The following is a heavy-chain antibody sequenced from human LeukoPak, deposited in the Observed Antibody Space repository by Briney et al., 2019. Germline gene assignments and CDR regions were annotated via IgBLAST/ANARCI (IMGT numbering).Heavy chain of an antibody. J-gene: IGHJ3*02. D-gene: IGHD3-22*01. CDR3: ARDWRDSSGKFPNDAFDI. CDR1: GFSFGDYA. V-gene: IGHV3-11*04. CDR2: ISSSGSI. Sequence: PGGSLRLSCTTSGFSFGDYAMSWFRQAPGKGLEWVSYISSSGSIYYADSVKGRFTISRDNAKNSLYLQMNGLRAEDTAVYYCARDWRDSSGKFPNDAFDIWGQGTMVTVSS.